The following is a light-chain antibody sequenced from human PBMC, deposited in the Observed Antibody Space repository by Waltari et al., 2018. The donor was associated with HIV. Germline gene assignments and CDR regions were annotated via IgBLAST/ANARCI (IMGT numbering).Light chain of an antibody. V-gene: IGLV2-11*01. CDR3: CSFAGSYTLV. J-gene: IGLJ3*02. CDR2: DVT. Sequence: QPALTQPRSVSGSPGQSVTISCPGTSSDIGDYNYVSWYTQHPRKAPKLMIYDVTKRPSGVTDRFSGSKAGNTASLTISGLQAEDEAAYYCCSFAGSYTLVFGGGTKLTVL. CDR1: SSDIGDYNY.